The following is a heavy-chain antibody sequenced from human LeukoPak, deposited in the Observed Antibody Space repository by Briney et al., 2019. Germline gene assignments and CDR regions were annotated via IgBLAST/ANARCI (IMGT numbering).Heavy chain of an antibody. V-gene: IGHV1-8*03. CDR1: GYTFTSYD. J-gene: IGHJ4*02. Sequence: ASVKVSCKASGYTFTSYDINWVRQATGQGLEWMGWMNPNSGNTGYAQKFQGRVTITRNTSISTAYMELSSLRSEDTAVYYCARGSDILTGYYSRDFDYWGQGTLVTVSS. CDR3: ARGSDILTGYYSRDFDY. D-gene: IGHD3-9*01. CDR2: MNPNSGNT.